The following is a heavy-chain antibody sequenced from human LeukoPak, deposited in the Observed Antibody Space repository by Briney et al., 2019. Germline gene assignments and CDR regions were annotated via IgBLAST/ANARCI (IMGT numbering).Heavy chain of an antibody. CDR2: IRYDGNDK. Sequence: GGSLRLSCAASGFTFSSYGMHWVRQAPGKGLEWVAFIRYDGNDKYYADSVKGRFTISRDNSKNTLYLQMNSLRAEDTAVYYCAKVSYDSSGYFSMYAYWGQGTLVTVSS. J-gene: IGHJ4*02. CDR3: AKVSYDSSGYFSMYAY. CDR1: GFTFSSYG. D-gene: IGHD3-22*01. V-gene: IGHV3-30*02.